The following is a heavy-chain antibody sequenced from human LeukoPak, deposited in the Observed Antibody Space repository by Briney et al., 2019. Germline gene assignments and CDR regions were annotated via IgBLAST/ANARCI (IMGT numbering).Heavy chain of an antibody. V-gene: IGHV3-23*01. J-gene: IGHJ3*01. D-gene: IGHD3-10*01. CDR2: ITGSGTST. CDR3: TKARFGSGTYSAYDF. Sequence: PGGSLRLSCAASGFTFSSYAMTWVRQGPGKGLEWVSTITGSGTSTFYADSVKGRFTIPRDTSKTTLHLQMNSLRADDTAIYYCTKARFGSGTYSAYDFWGQGTMVTVSS. CDR1: GFTFSSYA.